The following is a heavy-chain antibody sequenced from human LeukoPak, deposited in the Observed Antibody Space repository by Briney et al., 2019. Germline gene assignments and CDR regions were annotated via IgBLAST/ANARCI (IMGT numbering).Heavy chain of an antibody. Sequence: PGGSLRLSCVASGFTLDDYAMHWVRHTRGKGVECVSIITEDYSTYYADSVKGRFTIPRDNSKNSLYLQMNSLRTEDTALYYCAKDKTRGPGDYWGQGTLVTVSS. CDR1: GFTLDDYA. V-gene: IGHV3-43*02. J-gene: IGHJ4*02. CDR2: ITEDYST. D-gene: IGHD1-14*01. CDR3: AKDKTRGPGDY.